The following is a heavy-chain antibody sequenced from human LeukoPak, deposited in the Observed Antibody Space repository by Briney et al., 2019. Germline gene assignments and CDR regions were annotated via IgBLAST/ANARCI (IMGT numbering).Heavy chain of an antibody. Sequence: PGGSLRLSCAASGFTFSSYWMNWVRQAPGKGLEWVANIKQDGTGKYYVDSVKGRFTISRDNAKNSLYLQMNSLRAEDTAVYYCARERVVPAAIRFDYYYMDVWGKGTTVTVSS. D-gene: IGHD2-2*01. CDR1: GFTFSSYW. J-gene: IGHJ6*03. CDR3: ARERVVPAAIRFDYYYMDV. V-gene: IGHV3-7*01. CDR2: IKQDGTGK.